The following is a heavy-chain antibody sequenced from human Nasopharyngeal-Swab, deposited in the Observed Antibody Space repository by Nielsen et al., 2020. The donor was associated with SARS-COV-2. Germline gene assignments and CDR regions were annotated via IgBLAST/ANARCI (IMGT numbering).Heavy chain of an antibody. CDR2: INTDTGNP. D-gene: IGHD2-15*01. Sequence: ASVKVSCKASGYTFDDYAMSWVRQAPGQGLEWMGWINTDTGNPTYALGFAGRFVFSFDTSARTAYLQISSLKAEDTAVYFCARARECTAGHCYSNYWGRGTLVTVSS. CDR1: GYTFDDYA. CDR3: ARARECTAGHCYSNY. J-gene: IGHJ4*02. V-gene: IGHV7-4-1*02.